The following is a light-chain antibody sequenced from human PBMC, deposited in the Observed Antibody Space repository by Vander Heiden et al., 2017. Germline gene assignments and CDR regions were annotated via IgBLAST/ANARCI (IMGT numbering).Light chain of an antibody. CDR3: QLRSAWLPGR. CDR1: QSVSSY. V-gene: IGKV3-11*01. J-gene: IGKJ1*01. Sequence: EIVLTQSPATLSLSPGEGATLSCRASQSVSSYLAWYQHKPGQAPRLLIYEASNRATGVPARFSGNGSGTDFTLTMSSLEPEDFAVYYCQLRSAWLPGRFGSETKVEIK. CDR2: EAS.